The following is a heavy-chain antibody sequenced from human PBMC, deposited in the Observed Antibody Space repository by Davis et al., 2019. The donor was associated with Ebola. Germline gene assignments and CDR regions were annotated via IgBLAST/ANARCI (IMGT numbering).Heavy chain of an antibody. J-gene: IGHJ6*02. CDR3: ARSSNQLLSYYYGMDV. V-gene: IGHV3-33*01. D-gene: IGHD1-26*01. CDR2: IWYDGTNT. CDR1: GFTFRTYG. Sequence: GESLKISCTTSGFTFRTYGMHWVRQAPGKGLEWLAVIWYDGTNTYYADSVKGRFTISRDNSKNTLYLQMDSLRAEDTAVYFCARSSNQLLSYYYGMDVWGQGTTVSVSS.